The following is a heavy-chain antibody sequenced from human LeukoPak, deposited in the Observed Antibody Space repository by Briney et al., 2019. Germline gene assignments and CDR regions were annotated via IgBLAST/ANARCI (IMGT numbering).Heavy chain of an antibody. CDR3: ARRSEMDWYFDL. CDR1: GGSVSSNNYY. D-gene: IGHD1-14*01. J-gene: IGHJ2*01. V-gene: IGHV4-39*01. CDR2: IYYSGST. Sequence: SETLSLTCTASGGSVSSNNYYWGCIRQPPGKGLEWIGSIYYSGSTYYSPSLKSRVTISVDTSKNQFSLKLSSVTAADTAVYYCARRSEMDWYFDLCGRGTLVTVSS.